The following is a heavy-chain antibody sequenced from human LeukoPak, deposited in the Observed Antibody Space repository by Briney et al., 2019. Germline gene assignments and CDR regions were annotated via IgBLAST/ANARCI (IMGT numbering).Heavy chain of an antibody. D-gene: IGHD3-22*01. J-gene: IGHJ4*02. Sequence: SETLSLTCSVSGGSISNYYWSWIRQPPGKGLEWIGYIYYGGTTYYNPSLKSRVTISVDTSKYQFSLKLSSVTAADTAVYYCARELITMMVVVNYFDYWGQGTLVTVSS. CDR3: ARELITMMVVVNYFDY. CDR2: IYYGGTT. V-gene: IGHV4-59*12. CDR1: GGSISNYY.